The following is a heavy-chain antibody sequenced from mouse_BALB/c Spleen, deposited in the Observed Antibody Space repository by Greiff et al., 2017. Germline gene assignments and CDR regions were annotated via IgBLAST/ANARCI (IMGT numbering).Heavy chain of an antibody. CDR2: ILPGSGST. D-gene: IGHD2-3*01. J-gene: IGHJ4*01. CDR1: GYTFSSYW. V-gene: IGHV1-9*01. CDR3: ARGYYPGGMDY. Sequence: QVQLKQSGAELMKPGASVKISCKATGYTFSSYWIEWVKQRPGHGLEWIGEILPGSGSTNYNEKFKGKATFTADTSSNTAYMQLSSLTSEDSAVYYCARGYYPGGMDYWGQGTSVTVSS.